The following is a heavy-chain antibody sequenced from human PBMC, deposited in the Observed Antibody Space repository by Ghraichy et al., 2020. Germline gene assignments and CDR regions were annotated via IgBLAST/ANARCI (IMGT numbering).Heavy chain of an antibody. Sequence: SETLSLTCTVSGGSISSYYWSWIRQPPGKGLEWIGYIYTSGSTNYNPSLKSRVTISVDTSKNQFSLKLSSVTAADTAVYYCARHSKLEPFDYWGQGTLVTVSS. CDR2: IYTSGST. CDR3: ARHSKLEPFDY. CDR1: GGSISSYY. J-gene: IGHJ4*02. D-gene: IGHD1-14*01. V-gene: IGHV4-4*09.